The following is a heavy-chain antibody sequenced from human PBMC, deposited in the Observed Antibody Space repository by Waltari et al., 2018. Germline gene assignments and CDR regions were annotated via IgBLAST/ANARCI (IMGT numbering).Heavy chain of an antibody. Sequence: QVQLVQSGAEVKKPGASVKVSCKASGYTFTSHDINWVRQATGQGLEWMGWRNSNSGNTGYAQKFQGRVTMTRNTSRSTAYIELSSLRSEDTAVYYCARPVRGRPDAFDIGGQGTMVTVSS. CDR2: RNSNSGNT. CDR1: GYTFTSHD. V-gene: IGHV1-8*01. J-gene: IGHJ3*02. CDR3: ARPVRGRPDAFDI. D-gene: IGHD3-10*01.